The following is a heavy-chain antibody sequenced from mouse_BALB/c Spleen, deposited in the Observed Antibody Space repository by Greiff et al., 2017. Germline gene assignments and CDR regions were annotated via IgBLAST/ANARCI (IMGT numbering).Heavy chain of an antibody. V-gene: IGHV1-18*01. J-gene: IGHJ4*01. CDR2: INPNNGGT. CDR1: GYTFTEYT. Sequence: VQLKQSGPELVKPGASVKISCKTSGYTFTEYTMHWVKQSHGKSLEWIGGINPNNGGTSYNQKFKGKATLTVDKSSSTAYMELRSLTSEDSAVYYCARGGSSGSYYYAMDDWGQGTSVTVSS. D-gene: IGHD3-1*01. CDR3: ARGGSSGSYYYAMDD.